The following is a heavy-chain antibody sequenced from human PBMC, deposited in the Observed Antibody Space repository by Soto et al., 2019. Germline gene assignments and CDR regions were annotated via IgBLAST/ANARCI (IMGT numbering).Heavy chain of an antibody. CDR1: GGSISSGGYY. V-gene: IGHV4-31*03. CDR3: ARQNGNDPGYDAFDI. J-gene: IGHJ3*02. D-gene: IGHD1-1*01. Sequence: SETLSLTCTVSGGSISSGGYYWSWIRQHPGKGLEWIGYIYYSGSTYYNPSLKSRVTISVDTSKNQFSLKLSSVTAADTAVYYCARQNGNDPGYDAFDIWGQGTMVTVSS. CDR2: IYYSGST.